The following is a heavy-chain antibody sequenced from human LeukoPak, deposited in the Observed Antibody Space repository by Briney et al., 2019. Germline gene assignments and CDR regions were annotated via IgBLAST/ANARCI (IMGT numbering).Heavy chain of an antibody. CDR3: ARGLRQLRGY. CDR1: GGSFSGYY. CDR2: INHSGST. D-gene: IGHD1-7*01. Sequence: SETLSLTCAVYGGSFSGYYWIWIRQPPGKGLEWIGEINHSGSTNYNPSLKSRVTISVDTSKNQFSLKLSSVTAADTAVYYCARGLRQLRGYWGQGTLVTVSS. J-gene: IGHJ4*02. V-gene: IGHV4-34*01.